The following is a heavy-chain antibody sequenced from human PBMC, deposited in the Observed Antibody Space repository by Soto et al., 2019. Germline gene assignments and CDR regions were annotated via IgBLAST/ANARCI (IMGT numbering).Heavy chain of an antibody. Sequence: GGSLRPSCLASGFTFSRYVMSWVRQVPGKGLEWVSGISGSGGSTYYADSVKGRFTVSRDNSKNTLYLQMNGLRAEDTAVYYCAKDVVAYYYDSSGYLGYFDYWGQGTLVTV. J-gene: IGHJ4*02. V-gene: IGHV3-23*01. CDR1: GFTFSRYV. CDR2: ISGSGGST. D-gene: IGHD3-22*01. CDR3: AKDVVAYYYDSSGYLGYFDY.